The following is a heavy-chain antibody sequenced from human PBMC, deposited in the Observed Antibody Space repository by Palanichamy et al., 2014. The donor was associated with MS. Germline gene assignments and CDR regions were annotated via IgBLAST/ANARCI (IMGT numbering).Heavy chain of an antibody. D-gene: IGHD6-19*01. J-gene: IGHJ4*02. CDR2: IIPILGIT. CDR1: GGTFSFSSYA. CDR3: ARAALRSGWSD. V-gene: IGHV1-69*10. Sequence: QVQLVQSGAEVKKPGSSVKVSCKASGGTFSFSSYAINWVRQAPGQGLEWMGGIIPILGITNYPQKFQGRVTITADKSTSTAFMELSSLRSDDTAVYYCARAALRSGWSDWGQGTLVAVSS.